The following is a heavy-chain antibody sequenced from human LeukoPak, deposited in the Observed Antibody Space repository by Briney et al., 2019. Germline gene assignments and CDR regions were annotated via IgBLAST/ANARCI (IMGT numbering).Heavy chain of an antibody. J-gene: IGHJ1*01. CDR1: GFIFSNYA. D-gene: IGHD2-2*02. Sequence: GGSLRLSCAASGFIFSNYAMNWVRQAPGMGLEWVANIKQDGSEKYYVDSVKGRFTISRDNAKNSLYLQMNSLRAEDTAVYYCARDRTYCSSTSCYSLRYFQHWGQGTLVTVSS. V-gene: IGHV3-7*01. CDR3: ARDRTYCSSTSCYSLRYFQH. CDR2: IKQDGSEK.